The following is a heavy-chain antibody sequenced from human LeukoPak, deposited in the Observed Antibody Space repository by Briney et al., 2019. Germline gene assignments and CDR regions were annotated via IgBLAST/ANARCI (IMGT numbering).Heavy chain of an antibody. J-gene: IGHJ4*02. V-gene: IGHV4-34*01. D-gene: IGHD5-24*01. CDR2: IYHSGST. Sequence: SETLSLTCAVYGGSFSSYYWSWIRQPPGKGLEWIGQIYHSGSTIYNPSLKTRVTISVDTSKNQFSLNLRSVTAADTAVYYCARSRDGYNLYYFDYWGQGTLVTVSS. CDR3: ARSRDGYNLYYFDY. CDR1: GGSFSSYY.